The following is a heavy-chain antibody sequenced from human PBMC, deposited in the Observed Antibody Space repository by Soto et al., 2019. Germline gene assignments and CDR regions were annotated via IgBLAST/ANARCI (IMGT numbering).Heavy chain of an antibody. J-gene: IGHJ3*02. CDR3: ARIYYDILTGRFYDAFDI. D-gene: IGHD3-9*01. V-gene: IGHV1-8*01. CDR1: GYTFTSYY. CDR2: MNPNSGNT. Sequence: GASVKVSCKASGYTFTSYYINWVRQATGKGLEWMGWMNPNSGNTGYAQKFQGRVTMTRNTSISTAYMELSSLRSEDTAVYYCARIYYDILTGRFYDAFDIWGQGTMVTVSS.